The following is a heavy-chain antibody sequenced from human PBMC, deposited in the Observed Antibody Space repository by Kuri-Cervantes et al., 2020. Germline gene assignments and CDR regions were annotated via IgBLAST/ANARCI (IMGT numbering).Heavy chain of an antibody. CDR2: IWHDGGNE. J-gene: IGHJ3*02. D-gene: IGHD3-22*01. CDR3: AKDLQTVYESSGHYSPFDI. Sequence: GGSLRLSCAASGFTFSSYAMHWVRQAPGKGLEWVAVIWHDGGNENYADSVRGRFTISRDNSKNTLYLQMDSLRVEDTAIYYCAKDLQTVYESSGHYSPFDIWGQGTMVTVSS. CDR1: GFTFSSYA. V-gene: IGHV3-33*06.